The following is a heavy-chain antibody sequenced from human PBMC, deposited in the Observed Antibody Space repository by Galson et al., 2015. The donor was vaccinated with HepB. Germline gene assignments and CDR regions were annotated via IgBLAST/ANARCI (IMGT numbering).Heavy chain of an antibody. Sequence: SVKVSCKASGGTFSTFPINWVRQAPGQGLEWMGVIIPVFGTTNYAQKFQGRVMITADESTSTAYMELSSLRSEDTAVYYCARDRLMTSVTPGDMAVWGQGTTVTVSS. CDR3: ARDRLMTSVTPGDMAV. V-gene: IGHV1-69*13. D-gene: IGHD4-17*01. J-gene: IGHJ6*02. CDR1: GGTFSTFP. CDR2: IIPVFGTT.